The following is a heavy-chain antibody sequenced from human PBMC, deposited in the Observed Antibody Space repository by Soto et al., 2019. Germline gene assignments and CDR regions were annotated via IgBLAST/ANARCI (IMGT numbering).Heavy chain of an antibody. CDR3: TRAQTRDCSGGTCYDVNWFDH. CDR1: GLTFSGSP. D-gene: IGHD2-15*01. J-gene: IGHJ5*02. V-gene: IGHV3-73*01. Sequence: PGGSLRLSCAASGLTFSGSPIHWVRQASGKGLEWVARIRSKANSFATTYAASVKGRFTISRDDSKNTAYLQMDSLKTEDTAVYYCTRAQTRDCSGGTCYDVNWFDHWGQGT. CDR2: IRSKANSFAT.